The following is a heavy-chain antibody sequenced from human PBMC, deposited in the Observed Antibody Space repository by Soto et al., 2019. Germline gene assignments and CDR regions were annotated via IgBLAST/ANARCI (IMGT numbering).Heavy chain of an antibody. V-gene: IGHV3-48*02. D-gene: IGHD6-19*01. Sequence: EVQLVESGGGLVQPGGSLRLSCVASGFTFSTDSMNWVRQAPGKGLEWVAHISTSGATRYYADSVKGRFTISRDNAKTSLYLQMDSRRNEDTAGYYCARFFGSGFDYWGQGTLVTVSS. J-gene: IGHJ4*02. CDR3: ARFFGSGFDY. CDR2: ISTSGATR. CDR1: GFTFSTDS.